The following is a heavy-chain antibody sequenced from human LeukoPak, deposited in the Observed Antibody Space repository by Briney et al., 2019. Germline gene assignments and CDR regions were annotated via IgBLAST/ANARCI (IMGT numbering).Heavy chain of an antibody. Sequence: PGGSLRLSCAASGFTFSSYAMHWVRQAPGKGLEWVAVISYDGSNKYYADSVKGRFTISRDNSKNTLYLQMNSLRAEDTAVYYCARDLGGYCTNGVCYIGYYFDYWGQGTLVTVSS. CDR3: ARDLGGYCTNGVCYIGYYFDY. V-gene: IGHV3-30*04. CDR2: ISYDGSNK. D-gene: IGHD2-8*01. CDR1: GFTFSSYA. J-gene: IGHJ4*02.